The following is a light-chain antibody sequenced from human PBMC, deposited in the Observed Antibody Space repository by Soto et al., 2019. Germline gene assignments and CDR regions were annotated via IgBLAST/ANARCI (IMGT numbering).Light chain of an antibody. CDR3: SSFTISRNTVI. CDR1: SSDVDGYNY. Sequence: QSALTQPASVSGSPGQSITISCTGTSSDVDGYNYVSWYQYHPGKAPKLMIYDVNNRPSGVSNRFSGSKSGNTASLTISGLQAEDGADYYCSSFTISRNTVIFGGGTKVTVL. V-gene: IGLV2-14*01. CDR2: DVN. J-gene: IGLJ2*01.